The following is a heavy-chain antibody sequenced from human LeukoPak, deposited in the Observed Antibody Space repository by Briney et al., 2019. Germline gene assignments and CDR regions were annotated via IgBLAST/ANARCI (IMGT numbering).Heavy chain of an antibody. J-gene: IGHJ3*02. CDR1: GGSISSYY. CDR2: IYYSGST. V-gene: IGHV4-39*01. CDR3: ARLEEDAFDI. Sequence: PSETLSLTCTVSGGSISSYYWGWIRQPPGKGLEWIGSIYYSGSTYYNPSLKSRVTISVDTSKNQFSLKLSSVTAADTAVYYCARLEEDAFDIWGQGTMVTVSS. D-gene: IGHD5-24*01.